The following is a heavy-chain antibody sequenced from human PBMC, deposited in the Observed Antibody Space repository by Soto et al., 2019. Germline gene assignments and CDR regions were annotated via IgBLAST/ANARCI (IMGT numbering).Heavy chain of an antibody. CDR1: GFTFSDHY. V-gene: IGHV3-72*01. CDR2: TRDKTNSYTT. Sequence: EVQLVESGGGLVQPGGSLRLSCAASGFTFSDHYMDWVRQAPGKGLEWVGRTRDKTNSYTTEYAASVNGRFTISRDDSKNSLYLQMNSLKTEDTAVYYCTRVRMSGLYYFDFWGQGTLVTVSS. CDR3: TRVRMSGLYYFDF. J-gene: IGHJ4*02. D-gene: IGHD6-25*01.